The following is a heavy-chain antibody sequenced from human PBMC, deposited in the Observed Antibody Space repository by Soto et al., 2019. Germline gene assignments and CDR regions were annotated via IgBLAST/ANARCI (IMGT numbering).Heavy chain of an antibody. CDR1: GGSVSNGFYS. J-gene: IGHJ4*02. V-gene: IGHV4-30-4*01. CDR2: IYNSVNT. Sequence: SETLSLTCTVSGGSVSNGFYSWSWIRQSPGRGLEWIGHIYNSVNTYSNPSLQSRVTISVDTSKNQFSLKLSSVTAADTAVYYCAREDGYNAPLDYWGQGTLVTVSS. CDR3: AREDGYNAPLDY. D-gene: IGHD5-12*01.